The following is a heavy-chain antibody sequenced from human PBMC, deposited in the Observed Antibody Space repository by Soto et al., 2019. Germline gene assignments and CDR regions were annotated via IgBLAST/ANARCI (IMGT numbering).Heavy chain of an antibody. Sequence: QITLKESGPTLVKPTRTLTLTCYVSGFSLTSTSVGVKWIRQPPGKALEWLALIYWDDDNHFSPSLKSSLSATKDTSKNQVVLTMTNIDPVDTATSYCAHGSGWLSDYWGQGILVNVSS. CDR1: GFSLTSTSVG. D-gene: IGHD6-19*01. J-gene: IGHJ4*02. CDR3: AHGSGWLSDY. CDR2: IYWDDDN. V-gene: IGHV2-5*02.